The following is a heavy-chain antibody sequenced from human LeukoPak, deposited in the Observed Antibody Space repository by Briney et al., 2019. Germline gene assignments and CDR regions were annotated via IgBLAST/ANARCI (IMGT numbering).Heavy chain of an antibody. CDR2: IHTSGTT. D-gene: IGHD5-24*01. CDR1: GGSISHGNSN. CDR3: AREQRWLQSLDY. Sequence: SETLSLTCTVSGGSISHGNSNWNWLRQPAGQGLEWIGRIHTSGTTNYNPSLKSRVTILVDTSKNQFSLKLNAVTAADTAVYYCAREQRWLQSLDYWGQGNLVTVSS. V-gene: IGHV4-61*02. J-gene: IGHJ4*02.